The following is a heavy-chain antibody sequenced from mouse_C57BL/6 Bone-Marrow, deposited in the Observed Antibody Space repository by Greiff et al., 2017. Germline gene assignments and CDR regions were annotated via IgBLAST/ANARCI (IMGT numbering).Heavy chain of an antibody. Sequence: VQLQQPGAELVRPGSSVKLSCKASGYTFPSYWMHWVKQRPIQGLEWIGNIDPSDSETHYNQKFKDKATLTVDKSSSTAYMQLSSLTSEDSAVYYCAKENWGTSYYFDYWGQGTTLTVSS. CDR1: GYTFPSYW. J-gene: IGHJ2*01. D-gene: IGHD4-1*01. CDR2: IDPSDSET. V-gene: IGHV1-52*01. CDR3: AKENWGTSYYFDY.